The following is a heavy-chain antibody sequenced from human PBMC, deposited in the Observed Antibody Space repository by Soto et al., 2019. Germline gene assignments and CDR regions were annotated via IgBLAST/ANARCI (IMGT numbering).Heavy chain of an antibody. D-gene: IGHD5-12*01. CDR1: GFTFSSYA. Sequence: GGSLRLSCAASGFTFSSYAMSWVRQAPGKGLEWVSAISGSGGSTYYADSVKGRFTISRDNSKNTLYLQMNSLRAEDMAVYYCAKVSFVYSGYPFDYWGQGTLVTVSS. CDR2: ISGSGGST. J-gene: IGHJ4*02. V-gene: IGHV3-23*01. CDR3: AKVSFVYSGYPFDY.